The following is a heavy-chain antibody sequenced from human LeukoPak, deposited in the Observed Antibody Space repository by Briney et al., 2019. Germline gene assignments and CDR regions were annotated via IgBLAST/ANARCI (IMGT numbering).Heavy chain of an antibody. CDR3: AKVTMVRGRLPYYYYMDV. V-gene: IGHV3-30*02. D-gene: IGHD3-10*01. CDR1: GFTFSSYG. CDR2: IRYDGSNK. J-gene: IGHJ6*03. Sequence: GGSLRLSCAASGFTFSSYGMHWVRQAPGKRLEWVAFIRYDGSNKYYADSVKGRFTISRDNSKNTLYLQMNSLRAEDTAVYSCAKVTMVRGRLPYYYYMDVWGKGTTVTISS.